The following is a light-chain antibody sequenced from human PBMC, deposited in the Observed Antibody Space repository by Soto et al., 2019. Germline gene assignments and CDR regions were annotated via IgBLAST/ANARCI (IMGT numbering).Light chain of an antibody. V-gene: IGKV3-20*01. CDR2: GAS. CDR1: QSVSSSY. J-gene: IGKJ1*01. CDR3: QQYGSSPWT. Sequence: MVLAQSPGTLSLSPGQRATLSCRASQSVSSSYLAWYQQKPGQAPRLRIYGASSRATGIPDRFSGSGSGTDFTLTISRLEPEDFAVYYCQQYGSSPWTFGQGTNV.